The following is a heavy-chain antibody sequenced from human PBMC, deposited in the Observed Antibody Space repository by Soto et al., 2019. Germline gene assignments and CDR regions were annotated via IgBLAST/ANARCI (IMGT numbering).Heavy chain of an antibody. D-gene: IGHD4-17*01. Sequence: PSETLSLTCTVSGGSISSYYWSWIRLPPGKGLEWIGYIYYSWSTNYNPSLKSRVTISVDTSKNQFSLKLSSVTAADTAVYYCARYGDYVFDWFDPWGQGTLVTVSS. CDR1: GGSISSYY. CDR2: IYYSWST. CDR3: ARYGDYVFDWFDP. J-gene: IGHJ5*02. V-gene: IGHV4-59*01.